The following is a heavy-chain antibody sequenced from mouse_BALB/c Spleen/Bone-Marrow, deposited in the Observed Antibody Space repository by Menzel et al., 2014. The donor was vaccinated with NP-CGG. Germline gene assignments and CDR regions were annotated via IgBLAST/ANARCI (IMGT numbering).Heavy chain of an antibody. CDR1: GFTFSSYA. D-gene: IGHD3-1*01. CDR3: ARDSSGYFDY. J-gene: IGHJ2*01. V-gene: IGHV5-9-4*01. Sequence: EVKLAESGGGLVKPGGSLKLSCAASGFTFSSYAMSWVRQSPEKRLEWVAEISSGGSYTYYPDTVTGRFTISRDNAKNTLYLEMSSLRSEDTAMYYCARDSSGYFDYWGQGTTLTVSS. CDR2: ISSGGSYT.